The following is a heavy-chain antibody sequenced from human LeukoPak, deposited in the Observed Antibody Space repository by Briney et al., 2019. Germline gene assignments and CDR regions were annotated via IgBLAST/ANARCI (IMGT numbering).Heavy chain of an antibody. Sequence: ASVKVSCKASGYTFTGYYMHWVRQAPGQGLEWMGRINPNSGGTNYAQKFQGRVTMTRDTSISTAYMELSRLRSDDTAVYYSAVSSSWYYYYGMDVWGQGTTVTVSS. CDR3: AVSSSWYYYYGMDV. CDR2: INPNSGGT. D-gene: IGHD6-13*01. CDR1: GYTFTGYY. V-gene: IGHV1-2*06. J-gene: IGHJ6*02.